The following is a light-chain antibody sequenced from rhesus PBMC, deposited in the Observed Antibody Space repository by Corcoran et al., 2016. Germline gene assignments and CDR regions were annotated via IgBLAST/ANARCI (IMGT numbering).Light chain of an antibody. CDR2: KAS. Sequence: DIQMTQSPSSLSASVGDTVTITCRASQSISSWLDWYQQKPGKAPKLLIYKASSLQSGVPSRVSGSGSGTVFTLTISSLQPEDFATYYCLQYSSSPWTFGQGTKVEIK. CDR1: QSISSW. CDR3: LQYSSSPWT. J-gene: IGKJ1*01. V-gene: IGKV1-22*01.